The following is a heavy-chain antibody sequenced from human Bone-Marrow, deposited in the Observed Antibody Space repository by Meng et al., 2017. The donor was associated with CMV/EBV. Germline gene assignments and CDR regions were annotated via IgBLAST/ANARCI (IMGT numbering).Heavy chain of an antibody. CDR3: ARDRHDFWSGYYSGWFDP. CDR1: GFTVSSNY. CDR2: IYSGGST. V-gene: IGHV3-53*05. D-gene: IGHD3-3*01. Sequence: GESLKISCAASGFTVSSNYMSWVRQAAGKGLEWVSVIYSGGSTFYADSVKGRFTISRDNSKNTLYLQMNSLRAEDTAVYYCARDRHDFWSGYYSGWFDPWGQGTLVTVSS. J-gene: IGHJ5*02.